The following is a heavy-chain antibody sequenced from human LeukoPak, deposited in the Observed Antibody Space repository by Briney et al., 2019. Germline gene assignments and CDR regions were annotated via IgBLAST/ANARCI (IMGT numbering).Heavy chain of an antibody. CDR3: ARGYSRSGYYYGFRFDP. CDR2: IKQDGSEK. V-gene: IGHV3-7*01. D-gene: IGHD3-22*01. CDR1: GFTFSSYW. J-gene: IGHJ5*02. Sequence: GGSLRLSCAASGFTFSSYWMSWVRQAPGKGLEWVAHIKQDGSEKYYVDSVKGRFTISRDNAKNSLYLQMNSLRAEDTAVYYCARGYSRSGYYYGFRFDPWGQGTLVTVSS.